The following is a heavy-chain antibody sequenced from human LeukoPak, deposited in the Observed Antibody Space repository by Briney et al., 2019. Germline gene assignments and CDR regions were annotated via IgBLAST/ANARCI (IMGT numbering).Heavy chain of an antibody. CDR2: IYYSGST. CDR1: GGSISSSSYY. D-gene: IGHD3-10*01. CDR3: ARGRMVRGVRSFVGMDV. J-gene: IGHJ6*02. Sequence: TSETLSLTCTVSGGSISSSSYYWGWIRQPPGKGLEWIGSIYYSGSTYYNPSLKSRVTISVDTSKNQFSLKLSSVTAADTAVYYCARGRMVRGVRSFVGMDVWGQGTTVTVSS. V-gene: IGHV4-39*07.